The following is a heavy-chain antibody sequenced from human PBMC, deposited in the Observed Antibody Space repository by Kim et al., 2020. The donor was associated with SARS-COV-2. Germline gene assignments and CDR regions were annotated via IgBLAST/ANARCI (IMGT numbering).Heavy chain of an antibody. J-gene: IGHJ5*02. D-gene: IGHD3-16*02. CDR3: ARGDYVWGSYRWFDP. Sequence: SETLSLTCAVYGGSFSGYYWSWIRQPPGKGLEWIGEINHSGSTNYNPSLKSRVTISVDTSKNQFSLKLSSVTAADTAVYYCARGDYVWGSYRWFDPWGQG. V-gene: IGHV4-34*01. CDR1: GGSFSGYY. CDR2: INHSGST.